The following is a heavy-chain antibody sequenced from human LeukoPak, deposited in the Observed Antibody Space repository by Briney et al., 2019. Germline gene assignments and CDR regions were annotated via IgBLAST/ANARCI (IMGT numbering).Heavy chain of an antibody. CDR1: GGSISSGDYY. V-gene: IGHV4-30-4*08. CDR2: IYYSGST. Sequence: PSETLSLTCTVSGGSISSGDYYWSWIRQPPGKGLEWIGYIYYSGSTYYNPSLKSRVTISVDTSKNQFSLKLSSVTAADTAVYYCAREGVLIAARPKVYYYYMDVWGKGTTVTVSS. J-gene: IGHJ6*03. CDR3: AREGVLIAARPKVYYYYMDV. D-gene: IGHD6-6*01.